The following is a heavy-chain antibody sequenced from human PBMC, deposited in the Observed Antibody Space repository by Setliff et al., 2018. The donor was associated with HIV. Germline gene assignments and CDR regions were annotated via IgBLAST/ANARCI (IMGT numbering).Heavy chain of an antibody. V-gene: IGHV1-8*02. CDR1: GYTFTNYD. CDR3: ARGHSGNDY. D-gene: IGHD1-1*01. Sequence: EASVKVSCKASGYTFTNYDINWVRQATGQGLEWMGRMNPNSGNTEYAQQFQGRVTMTRNTSISTAYMELSSLRSGDTAIYYCARGHSGNDYWGQGTLVTVSS. CDR2: MNPNSGNT. J-gene: IGHJ4*02.